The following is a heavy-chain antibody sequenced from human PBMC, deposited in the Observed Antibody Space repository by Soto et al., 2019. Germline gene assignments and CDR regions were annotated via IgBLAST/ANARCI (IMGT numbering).Heavy chain of an antibody. CDR3: AKNGQPPYYYYGMDV. CDR1: GYTFTSYG. D-gene: IGHD2-8*01. V-gene: IGHV1-18*01. J-gene: IGHJ6*02. Sequence: ASVNVSCKASGYTFTSYGISWVRQAPGQGLEWMGWISAYNGNTNYAQKLQGRVTMTTDTSTYTAYMELRSLTSDDTAKYYCAKNGQPPYYYYGMDVWGQGTTVTV. CDR2: ISAYNGNT.